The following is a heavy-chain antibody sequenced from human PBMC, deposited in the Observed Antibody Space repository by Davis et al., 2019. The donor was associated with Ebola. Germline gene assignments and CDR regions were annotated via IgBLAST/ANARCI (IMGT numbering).Heavy chain of an antibody. Sequence: GGSLRLSCAASGFTFTRYAMSWVRQAPGKGLEWVANIKQDGSEKYYVDSVKGRFTISSDNAKNSLYLQMNSLRAEDTAVYYCAIGRGIFDYWGQGTLVTVSS. J-gene: IGHJ4*02. D-gene: IGHD3-16*01. V-gene: IGHV3-7*01. CDR1: GFTFTRYA. CDR2: IKQDGSEK. CDR3: AIGRGIFDY.